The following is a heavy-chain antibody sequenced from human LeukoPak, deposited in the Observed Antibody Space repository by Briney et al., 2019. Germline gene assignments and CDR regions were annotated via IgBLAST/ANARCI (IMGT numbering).Heavy chain of an antibody. CDR3: ARGRTTVVTQGALYDY. CDR1: GYTFTGYY. Sequence: SVKVSCKASGYTFTGYYMHWVRQAPGQGLKWMGWINPNSGGTKYVQEFQGRVTMTRDTSISTVYMELTSLKSDDTAVYYCARGRTTVVTQGALYDYWGQGTLVTVSS. D-gene: IGHD4-23*01. V-gene: IGHV1-2*02. CDR2: INPNSGGT. J-gene: IGHJ4*02.